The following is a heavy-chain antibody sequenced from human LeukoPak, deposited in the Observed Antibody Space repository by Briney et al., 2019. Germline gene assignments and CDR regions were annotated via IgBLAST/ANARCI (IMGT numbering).Heavy chain of an antibody. CDR1: GYSFTNYW. D-gene: IGHD5-24*01. V-gene: IGHV5-51*01. CDR2: IYPGDSDT. CDR3: ARQESGWPDQ. Sequence: GGSLKISCQASGYSFTNYWIAWVRQMPGKGLEWVGIIYPGDSDTRYSPSFQGQVTISVDTAISTAYLQWSSLKAPDTAIYYCARQESGWPDQWGQGTRITVSS. J-gene: IGHJ4*02.